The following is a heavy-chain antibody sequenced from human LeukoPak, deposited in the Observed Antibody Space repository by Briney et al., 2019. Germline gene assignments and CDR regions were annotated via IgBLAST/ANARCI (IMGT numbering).Heavy chain of an antibody. CDR2: IYDSGST. CDR1: GGSISSGGYS. Sequence: SQTLSLTCDVSGGSISSGGYSWSWIRQPPGNGLEWIGYIYDSGSTYYNPSLKSRVTISVDTSKNQFSLKLSSVTAADTAVYYCARDRRDGDYSWARVLDYWGQGTLVTVSS. V-gene: IGHV4-30-4*07. D-gene: IGHD4-17*01. CDR3: ARDRRDGDYSWARVLDY. J-gene: IGHJ4*02.